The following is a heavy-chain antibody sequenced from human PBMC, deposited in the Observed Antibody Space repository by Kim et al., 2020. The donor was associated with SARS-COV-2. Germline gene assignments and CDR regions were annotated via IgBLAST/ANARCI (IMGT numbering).Heavy chain of an antibody. V-gene: IGHV3-23*01. CDR2: ISGSGGST. CDR1: GFIFSSYG. D-gene: IGHD5-18*01. CDR3: ANVLLYSYGDY. J-gene: IGHJ4*02. Sequence: GGSLRLSCAASGFIFSSYGMSWVRQAPGKGLEWVSGISGSGGSTYYADSVKGRFTISRDNSKNMLYLQMNSLTAEDTAVYYCANVLLYSYGDYWGQGTLVTVSS.